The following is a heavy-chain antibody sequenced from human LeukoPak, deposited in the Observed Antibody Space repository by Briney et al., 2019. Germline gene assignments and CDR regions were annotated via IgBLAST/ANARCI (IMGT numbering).Heavy chain of an antibody. CDR1: GFTFSGYS. D-gene: IGHD3-10*01. CDR3: ARVYYGSGAYYNY. CDR2: ISSSSSPI. V-gene: IGHV3-48*01. Sequence: GGSLRLSCAASGFTFSGYSMNWVRQAPGKGLEWVSYISSSSSPIYYADSVKGRFTISRDNAKNSLYLQMNSLRAEDTAVYYCARVYYGSGAYYNYWGQGTLVAVSS. J-gene: IGHJ4*02.